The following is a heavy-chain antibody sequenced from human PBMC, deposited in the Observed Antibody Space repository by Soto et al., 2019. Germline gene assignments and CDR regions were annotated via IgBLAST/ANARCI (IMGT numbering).Heavy chain of an antibody. CDR3: AREPLCGGRCHVHWFDP. Sequence: GASVKVSCKTSGYTFTSYAIHWVRQAPGQGLEWLGWLNIGNGNTQYSPKLHDRVTLTRDKSASTAYMELGSLRSEDTAVYYCAREPLCGGRCHVHWFDPWGHGTLVTVSS. CDR1: GYTFTSYA. CDR2: LNIGNGNT. J-gene: IGHJ5*02. D-gene: IGHD2-15*01. V-gene: IGHV1-3*04.